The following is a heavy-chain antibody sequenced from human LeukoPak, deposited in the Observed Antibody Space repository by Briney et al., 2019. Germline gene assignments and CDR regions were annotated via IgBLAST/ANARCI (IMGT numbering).Heavy chain of an antibody. CDR3: ARGGFEYSSSSVIDY. CDR2: IWYDGSNK. Sequence: GALRLSCAASGFTFSSYGMHWVRQAPGKGLEWVAVIWYDGSNKYYADSVKGRFTISRDNSKNTLYLQMNSLRAEDTAVYYCARGGFEYSSSSVIDYWGQGTLVTVSS. CDR1: GFTFSSYG. V-gene: IGHV3-33*01. J-gene: IGHJ4*02. D-gene: IGHD6-6*01.